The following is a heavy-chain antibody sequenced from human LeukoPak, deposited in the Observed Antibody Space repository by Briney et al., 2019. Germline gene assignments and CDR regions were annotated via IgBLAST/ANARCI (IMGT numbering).Heavy chain of an antibody. D-gene: IGHD3-16*01. CDR2: ISTYNGNT. Sequence: ASVKVSCKASGYTFTSYGISWMRQAPGQGLEWVGWISTYNGNTDYPQKLQGRITLTTDTSTSTAYMELRSLRSDDTAVYYCSRDGGLYWGQGTLVTVSS. CDR3: SRDGGLY. V-gene: IGHV1-18*01. J-gene: IGHJ4*02. CDR1: GYTFTSYG.